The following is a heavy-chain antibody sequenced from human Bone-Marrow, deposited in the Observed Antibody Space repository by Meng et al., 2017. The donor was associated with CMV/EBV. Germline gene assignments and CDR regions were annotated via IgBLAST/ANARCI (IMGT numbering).Heavy chain of an antibody. CDR3: AKEGYYGSGYGMDV. J-gene: IGHJ6*02. V-gene: IGHV3-30*02. CDR1: GFTFSSYG. D-gene: IGHD3-10*01. Sequence: GESLKISCAASGFTFSSYGMHWVRQAPGKGLEWVAFIRYDGSNKYYADSVKGRFTISRDNSKNTLYLQMNSLRAEDTAVYYCAKEGYYGSGYGMDVWGQGTTVTSP. CDR2: IRYDGSNK.